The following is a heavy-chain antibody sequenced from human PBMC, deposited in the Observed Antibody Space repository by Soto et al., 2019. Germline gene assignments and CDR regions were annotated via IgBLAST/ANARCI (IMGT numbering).Heavy chain of an antibody. D-gene: IGHD6-19*01. V-gene: IGHV4-59*01. CDR3: ARSHGAVARFDY. CDR2: IYYSGST. J-gene: IGHJ4*02. Sequence: PSKTLSLTCTVSGGSIISYYWSWIRQPPGKGLEWIGYIYYSGSTNYNPSLKSRVTISVDTSKNQFSLKLSSVTAADTAVYYCARSHGAVARFDYWGQGTLVTVSS. CDR1: GGSIISYY.